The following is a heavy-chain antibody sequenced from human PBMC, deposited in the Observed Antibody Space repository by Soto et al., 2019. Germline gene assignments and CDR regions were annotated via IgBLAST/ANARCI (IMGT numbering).Heavy chain of an antibody. CDR1: GFTFSSYS. V-gene: IGHV3-21*01. D-gene: IGHD3-22*01. Sequence: GGSLRLSCAASGFTFSSYSMNWVRQAPGKGLEWVSSISSSSSYIYYADSVKGRFTISRDNAKNSLYLQMNSLRAEDTAVYYCARGTYYYDSSGYYADGAFDIWGQGTMVTVSS. CDR2: ISSSSSYI. CDR3: ARGTYYYDSSGYYADGAFDI. J-gene: IGHJ3*02.